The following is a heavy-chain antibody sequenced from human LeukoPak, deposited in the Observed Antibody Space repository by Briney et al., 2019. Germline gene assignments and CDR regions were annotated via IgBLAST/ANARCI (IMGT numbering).Heavy chain of an antibody. CDR1: GFNFRAYW. CDR2: IHQHGSKE. CDR3: ARADYGDYGIDY. V-gene: IGHV3-7*03. J-gene: IGHJ4*02. Sequence: GGSLRLSCTTSGFNFRAYWTGWVRQAPGKGLEWVANIHQHGSKENYLDSAKGRFTISRDNAKSSIYLQMNSLRAEDTAIYYCARADYGDYGIDYWGQGTLVTVSS. D-gene: IGHD4-17*01.